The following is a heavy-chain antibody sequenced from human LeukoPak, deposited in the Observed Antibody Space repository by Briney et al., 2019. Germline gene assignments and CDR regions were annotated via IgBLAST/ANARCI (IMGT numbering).Heavy chain of an antibody. CDR2: ISGSGGST. CDR1: GFTFSSYG. CDR3: TRHSPEPFDY. J-gene: IGHJ4*02. Sequence: PGGSLRLSCAASGFTFSSYGMSWVRQAPGKGLEWVSAISGSGGSTYYADSVKGRFTISRDNSKNTLYLQMNSLKTEDTAVYYCTRHSPEPFDYWGQGTLVTVSS. V-gene: IGHV3-23*01.